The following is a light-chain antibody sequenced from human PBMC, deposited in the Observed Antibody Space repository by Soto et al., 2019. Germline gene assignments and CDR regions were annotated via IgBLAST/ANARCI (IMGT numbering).Light chain of an antibody. Sequence: DIQMTQSPSSLSASVGDSVTITCRASQSISTYLNWHQQKAGKAPELLIYAASNLQSGVPSRFSGSGSGTDFTLTISSLQPEDFATYYCQQAHSFPTFGQGTKVEIK. CDR2: AAS. CDR1: QSISTY. J-gene: IGKJ1*01. V-gene: IGKV1-39*01. CDR3: QQAHSFPT.